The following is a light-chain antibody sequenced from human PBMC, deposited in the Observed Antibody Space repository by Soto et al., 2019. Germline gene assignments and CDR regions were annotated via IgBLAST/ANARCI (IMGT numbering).Light chain of an antibody. CDR1: QRISNR. Sequence: DIPMTQFPSTLSASVGDRVTITCRASQRISNRLAWFQQKSGEAPKLLIYKASSLESGVPSRFSGSGSGTEFTLTIISLQPDDFATYYCQQYNTYSWTFGQGTKVEIK. J-gene: IGKJ1*01. V-gene: IGKV1-5*03. CDR2: KAS. CDR3: QQYNTYSWT.